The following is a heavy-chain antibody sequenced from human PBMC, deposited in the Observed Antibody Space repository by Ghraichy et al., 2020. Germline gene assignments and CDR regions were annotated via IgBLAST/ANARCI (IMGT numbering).Heavy chain of an antibody. D-gene: IGHD6-13*01. CDR2: IVVGSGNT. V-gene: IGHV1-58*01. Sequence: SVKVSCKASGFTFTSSAVQWVRQARGQRLEWIGWIVVGSGNTNYAQKFQERVTITRDMSTSTAYMELSSLRSEDTAVYYCAADLYSSSWAPVHYYYGMDVWGQGTTVTVSS. J-gene: IGHJ6*02. CDR3: AADLYSSSWAPVHYYYGMDV. CDR1: GFTFTSSA.